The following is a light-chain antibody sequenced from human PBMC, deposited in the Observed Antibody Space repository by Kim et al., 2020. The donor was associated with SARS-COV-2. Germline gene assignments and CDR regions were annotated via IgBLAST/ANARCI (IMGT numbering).Light chain of an antibody. CDR1: SSTIGGET. CDR3: ATWDDSLNAVV. V-gene: IGLV1-44*01. J-gene: IGLJ2*01. Sequence: GQRTTTSCSGSSSTIGGETVHWYQQFPGAAPKLIIYTNDQRSSGVPDRFSGSKSGTSASLAISGLQSEDEAEYYCATWDDSLNAVVFGGGTQLTVL. CDR2: TND.